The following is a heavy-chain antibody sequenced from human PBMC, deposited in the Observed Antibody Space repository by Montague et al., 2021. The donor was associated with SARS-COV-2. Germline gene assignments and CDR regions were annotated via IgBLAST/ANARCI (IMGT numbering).Heavy chain of an antibody. CDR2: IYHSGST. Sequence: SETLSLTCTVSGYSISSGYYWGWIRQPPGKGLEWIGSIYHSGSTYYNPSLKSRVTISVDTSKNQFSLKLSSVTAADTAVYYSWGGVGAPYDYYGMDVWGQGTTVTFSS. D-gene: IGHD1-26*01. J-gene: IGHJ6*02. CDR1: GYSISSGYY. CDR3: WGGVGAPYDYYGMDV. V-gene: IGHV4-38-2*02.